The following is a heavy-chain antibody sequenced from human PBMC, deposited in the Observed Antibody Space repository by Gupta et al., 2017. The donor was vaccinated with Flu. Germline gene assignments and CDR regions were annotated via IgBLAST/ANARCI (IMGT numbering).Heavy chain of an antibody. V-gene: IGHV2-5*02. D-gene: IGHD2-15*01. CDR1: GFSVSTNGVG. Sequence: QITLKESGPTLVTPTQTLTLTCACSGFSVSTNGVGVGWIRQPPGKALEWLAINYWDDDKRYSPSLKSRLTITKDTSKNQVVLTMTTVDPVDTATYFCARGARRPDCSGGACYYFDYWGQGTPVTVSS. J-gene: IGHJ4*02. CDR2: NYWDDDK. CDR3: ARGARRPDCSGGACYYFDY.